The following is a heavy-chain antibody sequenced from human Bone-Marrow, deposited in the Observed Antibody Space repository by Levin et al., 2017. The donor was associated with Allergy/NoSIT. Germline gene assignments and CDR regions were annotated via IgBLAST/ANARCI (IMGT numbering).Heavy chain of an antibody. V-gene: IGHV3-30*18. CDR3: AKSAPGYSSGWYGDYFDY. CDR1: GFTFSSYG. J-gene: IGHJ4*02. CDR2: ISYDGSNK. D-gene: IGHD6-19*01. Sequence: GGSLRLSCAASGFTFSSYGMHWVRQAPGKGLEWVAVISYDGSNKYYADSVKGRFTISRDNSKNTLYLQMNSLRAEDTAVYYCAKSAPGYSSGWYGDYFDYWGQGTLVTVSS.